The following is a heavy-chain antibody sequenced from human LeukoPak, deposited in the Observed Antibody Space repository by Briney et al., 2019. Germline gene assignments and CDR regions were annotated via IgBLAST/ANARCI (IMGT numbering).Heavy chain of an antibody. D-gene: IGHD3-10*01. V-gene: IGHV4-61*02. Sequence: PSETLSLTCTVSGDSISSGSHYWRWIRQPAGKGLEWIGRIYSSGYTNYNPSLKSRVTISVHTPENQFSLRLSSVTAADTAVYYCARDYYGSGSYVFDSWGQGTLVTVSS. CDR1: GDSISSGSHY. J-gene: IGHJ4*02. CDR3: ARDYYGSGSYVFDS. CDR2: IYSSGYT.